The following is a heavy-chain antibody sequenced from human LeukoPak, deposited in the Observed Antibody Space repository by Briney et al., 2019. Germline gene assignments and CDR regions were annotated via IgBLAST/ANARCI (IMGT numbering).Heavy chain of an antibody. CDR3: ARDRTRNVVPAAMIY. CDR1: GFTFSSYA. D-gene: IGHD2-2*01. CDR2: ISYDGSNK. J-gene: IGHJ4*02. V-gene: IGHV3-30-3*01. Sequence: PGGSLRLSCAASGFTFSSYAMHWVRQAPGKGLEWVAVISYDGSNKYYADSVKGRFTISRDNSKNTLYLQMNSLRAEDTAVYYCARDRTRNVVPAAMIYWGQGTLVTVSS.